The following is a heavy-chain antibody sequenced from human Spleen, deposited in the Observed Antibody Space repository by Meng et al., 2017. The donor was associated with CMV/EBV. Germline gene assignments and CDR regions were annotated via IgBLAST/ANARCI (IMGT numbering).Heavy chain of an antibody. Sequence: YGINWVQQAPGQGLEWMGWISGYNDNANYRHKFQGRVTMTSETSTSTAYMELTSLRSDDTAVYYCARGPRPGSARFPLYYHGLDIWGQGTTVTVSS. CDR1: YG. J-gene: IGHJ6*02. D-gene: IGHD1-26*01. CDR3: ARGPRPGSARFPLYYHGLDI. CDR2: ISGYNDNA. V-gene: IGHV1-18*01.